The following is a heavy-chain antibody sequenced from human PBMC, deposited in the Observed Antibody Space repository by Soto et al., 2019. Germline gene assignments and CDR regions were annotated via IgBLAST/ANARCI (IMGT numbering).Heavy chain of an antibody. CDR2: IYYSGST. J-gene: IGHJ4*02. CDR3: ARQYYYDSSGYYFDY. Sequence: PSENLSLPCTVSGGSLSSGDYYWSWIRQPPGKGLEWIGYIYYSGSTYYNPSLKSRVTISVDTSKNQFSLKLSSVTAADTAVYYCARQYYYDSSGYYFDYWGQGTLVTVSS. D-gene: IGHD3-22*01. V-gene: IGHV4-30-4*01. CDR1: GGSLSSGDYY.